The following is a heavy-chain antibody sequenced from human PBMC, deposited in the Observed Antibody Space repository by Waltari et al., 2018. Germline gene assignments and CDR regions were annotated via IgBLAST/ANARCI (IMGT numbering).Heavy chain of an antibody. CDR3: ARQARNNWKQNWFDP. CDR2: VHYSGTT. D-gene: IGHD1-20*01. V-gene: IGHV4-59*08. Sequence: HVQLQESCPGLVKPSDTLSLTCTVSGASISTSYWTWIRQPPGKGLEWVGYVHYSGTTIYNPSLKSRVTISIDTSKNQFSLKLTSVTAADTDVYFCARQARNNWKQNWFDPWGKGALVTVSS. J-gene: IGHJ5*02. CDR1: GASISTSY.